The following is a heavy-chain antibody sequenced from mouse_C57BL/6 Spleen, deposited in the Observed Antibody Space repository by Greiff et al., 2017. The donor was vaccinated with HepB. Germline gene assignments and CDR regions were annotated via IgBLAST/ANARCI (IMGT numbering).Heavy chain of an antibody. CDR3: TVYYGNYLDY. J-gene: IGHJ2*01. Sequence: EVKLVESGGGLVQPGGSMKLSCVASGFTFSNYWMNWVRQSPEKGLEWVAQIRLKSDNYATHYAESVKGRFTISRDDSKSSVYLQMNNLRAEDTGIYYCTVYYGNYLDYWGQGTTLTVSS. CDR2: IRLKSDNYAT. D-gene: IGHD2-1*01. CDR1: GFTFSNYW. V-gene: IGHV6-3*01.